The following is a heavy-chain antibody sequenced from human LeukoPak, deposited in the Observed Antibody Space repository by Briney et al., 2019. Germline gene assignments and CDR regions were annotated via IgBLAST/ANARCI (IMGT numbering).Heavy chain of an antibody. V-gene: IGHV4-34*01. CDR2: INHSGST. J-gene: IGHJ6*03. D-gene: IGHD2-2*01. CDR1: GGSFSGYY. CDR3: ARQNRTGYCSTTSCYLEVIRYYYYMDV. Sequence: SETLSLTCAVYGGSFSGYYWSWIRQPPGKGLEWIGEINHSGSTNYNPSLKIRLTISVDTSKNQFSLKLSSVTAADTAVYYCARQNRTGYCSTTSCYLEVIRYYYYMDVWGKGTTVTVSS.